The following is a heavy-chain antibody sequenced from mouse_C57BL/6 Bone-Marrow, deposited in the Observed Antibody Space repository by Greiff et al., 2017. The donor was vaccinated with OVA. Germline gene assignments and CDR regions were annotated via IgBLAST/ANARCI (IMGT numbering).Heavy chain of an antibody. D-gene: IGHD1-1*01. CDR1: GFTFSDYY. CDR3: ARFIATVVAKAY. V-gene: IGHV5-16*01. Sequence: VQLVESEGGLVQPGSSMKLSCKASGFTFSDYYMAWVRQVPEKGLEWVANINYDGSSTYYLDSLKSRFIISRDNAKNILYLQMSSLKSEDTATYYCARFIATVVAKAYWGQGTRVTVSA. CDR2: INYDGSST. J-gene: IGHJ3*01.